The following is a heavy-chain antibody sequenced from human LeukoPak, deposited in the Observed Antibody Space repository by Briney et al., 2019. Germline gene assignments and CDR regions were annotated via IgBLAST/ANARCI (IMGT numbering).Heavy chain of an antibody. D-gene: IGHD2-15*01. CDR1: GFTFSSYA. CDR2: ISYDGSNK. CDR3: AKGVVAATNAAYYGMDV. V-gene: IGHV3-30*04. J-gene: IGHJ6*02. Sequence: GGSLRLSCAASGFTFSSYAMHWVRQAPGKGLEWVAVISYDGSNKYYADSVKGRFTISRDNSKNTLYLQMNSLRPEDTAVYYCAKGVVAATNAAYYGMDVWGQGTTVTVSS.